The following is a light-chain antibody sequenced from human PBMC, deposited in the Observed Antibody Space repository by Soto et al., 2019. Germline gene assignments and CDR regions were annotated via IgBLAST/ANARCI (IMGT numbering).Light chain of an antibody. Sequence: EIVLTQSPGILSLSPGERATLSCRASQSVSNDFLAWYQQKPGQAPRLLIYGASTRATGIPARFSGSGSGTEFTLTISSLQSEDFAVYYCQQYNNRPPWTFGQGTKVDIK. V-gene: IGKV3-15*01. CDR2: GAS. CDR3: QQYNNRPPWT. CDR1: QSVSNDF. J-gene: IGKJ1*01.